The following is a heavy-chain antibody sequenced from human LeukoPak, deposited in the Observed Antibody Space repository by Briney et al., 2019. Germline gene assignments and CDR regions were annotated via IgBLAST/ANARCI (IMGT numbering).Heavy chain of an antibody. CDR3: ATSYASGWYREDYLDY. CDR2: FYYSGST. CDR1: GGSITSSSYY. D-gene: IGHD6-19*01. Sequence: PSETLSLTCTVSGGSITSSSYYWGWIRQPPGKGLQWIGSFYYSGSTYYNPSLKSRVTISVDTSKNQFSLKLRSVTAADTAVYYCATSYASGWYREDYLDYWGQGTLVTVSS. V-gene: IGHV4-39*07. J-gene: IGHJ4*02.